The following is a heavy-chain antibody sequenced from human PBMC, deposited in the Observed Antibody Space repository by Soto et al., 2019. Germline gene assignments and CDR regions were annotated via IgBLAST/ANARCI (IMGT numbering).Heavy chain of an antibody. CDR3: ARDGMRAATIFGVATPYYYYGMDV. CDR2: IWYDGSNK. Sequence: GGSLRLSCAASGFTFSSYGTHWVRQAPGKGLEWVAVIWYDGSNKYYADSVKGRFTISRDNSKNTLYLQMNSLRAEDTAVYYCARDGMRAATIFGVATPYYYYGMDVWGQGTTVTVSS. V-gene: IGHV3-33*01. J-gene: IGHJ6*02. CDR1: GFTFSSYG. D-gene: IGHD3-3*01.